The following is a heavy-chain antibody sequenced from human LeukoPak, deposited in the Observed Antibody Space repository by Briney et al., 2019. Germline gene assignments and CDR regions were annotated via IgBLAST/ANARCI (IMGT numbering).Heavy chain of an antibody. D-gene: IGHD6-6*01. CDR3: AAKSTFENSSSSEAFDI. V-gene: IGHV4-4*07. CDR1: GGSISSYY. CDR2: IYTSGST. J-gene: IGHJ3*02. Sequence: PSETLSLTCTVSGGSISSYYWSWIRQPAGKGLEWIGRIYTSGSTNYNPSLKSRVTMSVDTSKNQFSLKLSSVTAADTAVYYCAAKSTFENSSSSEAFDIWGQGTMVTVSS.